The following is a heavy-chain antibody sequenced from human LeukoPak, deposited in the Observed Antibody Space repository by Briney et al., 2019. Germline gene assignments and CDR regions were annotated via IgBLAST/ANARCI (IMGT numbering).Heavy chain of an antibody. V-gene: IGHV4-31*03. Sequence: SQTLSLTCTVSGGSISSGDYYWSWIRQHPGKGLEWIGYIYYTGSTYYNPSLKSRITISVATYKNQFSLKLNSVTAADTAVYYCARVGGYFDSSGYFDYWGQGILVTVSS. J-gene: IGHJ4*02. CDR1: GGSISSGDYY. D-gene: IGHD3-22*01. CDR3: ARVGGYFDSSGYFDY. CDR2: IYYTGST.